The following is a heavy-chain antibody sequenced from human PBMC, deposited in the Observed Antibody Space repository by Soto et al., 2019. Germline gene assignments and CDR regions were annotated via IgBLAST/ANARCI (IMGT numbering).Heavy chain of an antibody. CDR2: INHSGST. D-gene: IGHD3-3*01. CDR1: GGSFSGYY. V-gene: IGHV4-34*01. J-gene: IGHJ5*02. Sequence: SETLSLTCAVYGGSFSGYYWSWIRQPPGKGLEWIGEINHSGSTDYNPSLKSRVTISVDTSKNQFSLKLSSVTAADTAVYYCARGEGVVISNSNWFDPWGQGTLVTVSS. CDR3: ARGEGVVISNSNWFDP.